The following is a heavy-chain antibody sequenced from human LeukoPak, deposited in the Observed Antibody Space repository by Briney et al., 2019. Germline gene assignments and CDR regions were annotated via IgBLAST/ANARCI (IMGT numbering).Heavy chain of an antibody. CDR2: INDSGST. J-gene: IGHJ6*03. D-gene: IGHD6-6*01. CDR3: ARGPYSSFYYYYYMDV. CDR1: GGSFSGYY. V-gene: IGHV4-34*01. Sequence: PSETLSLTCAVYGGSFSGYYWSRIRQPPGKGLEWIGEINDSGSTNYNPSLKSRVTISVDTSKNQFSLKLSSVTAADTAVYYCARGPYSSFYYYYYMDVWGKGTTVTVSS.